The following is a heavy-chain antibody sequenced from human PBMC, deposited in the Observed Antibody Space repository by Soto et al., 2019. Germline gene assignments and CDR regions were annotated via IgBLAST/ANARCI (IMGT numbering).Heavy chain of an antibody. CDR1: GFTFSSYG. D-gene: IGHD2-2*01. Sequence: GGSLRLSCAASGFTFSSYGMHWVRQAPGKGLEWVAVISYDGSNKYYADSVKGRFTISRDNSKNTLYLQMNSLRTEDTAVYYCAKVLGYCSSSTCSREAYYYYGMGVWGQGTTVTVS. CDR2: ISYDGSNK. V-gene: IGHV3-30*18. J-gene: IGHJ6*02. CDR3: AKVLGYCSSSTCSREAYYYYGMGV.